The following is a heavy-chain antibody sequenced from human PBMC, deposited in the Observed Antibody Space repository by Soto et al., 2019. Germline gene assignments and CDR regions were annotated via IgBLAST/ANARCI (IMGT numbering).Heavy chain of an antibody. V-gene: IGHV1-69*01. J-gene: IGHJ6*02. CDR2: IIPLFGTT. CDR1: GDTFKNCV. CDR3: AAELGFGKLSVV. D-gene: IGHD3-10*01. Sequence: QVQVVQSGVEVRRPGSSVKVSCKASGDTFKNCVISWVRQAPGQGLEWMGGIIPLFGTTDFAQRFQGRLTITTDESTTTAYRELSRLRSEDTSTYYCAAELGFGKLSVVWGQGTTVIGSS.